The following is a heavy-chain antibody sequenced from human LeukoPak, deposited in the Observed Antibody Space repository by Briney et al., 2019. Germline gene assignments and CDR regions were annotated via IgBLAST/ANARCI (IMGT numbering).Heavy chain of an antibody. Sequence: ASVNVSCKASGYTFTSYYMHWVRQAPGQGLEWMGIINPSGGSTSYAQKFQGRVTMTRDTSTSTVYMELSSLRSEDTAVYYCARDWNYEYYYDSSGYYSDYWGQGTLVTVSS. CDR2: INPSGGST. V-gene: IGHV1-46*01. CDR3: ARDWNYEYYYDSSGYYSDY. J-gene: IGHJ4*02. D-gene: IGHD3-22*01. CDR1: GYTFTSYY.